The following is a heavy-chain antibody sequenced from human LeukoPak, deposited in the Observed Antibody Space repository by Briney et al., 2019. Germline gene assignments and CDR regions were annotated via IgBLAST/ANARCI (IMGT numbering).Heavy chain of an antibody. CDR2: INPSGGST. V-gene: IGHV1-46*01. Sequence: ASVKVSCKASGYTFTSYYMHWVRQAPGQGLEWMGIINPSGGSTSYAQKFQGRVTITADKSTSTAYMELSSLRSEDTAVYYCARAGNYYDSSGYYGDAFDIWGQGTMVTVSS. CDR1: GYTFTSYY. J-gene: IGHJ3*02. CDR3: ARAGNYYDSSGYYGDAFDI. D-gene: IGHD3-22*01.